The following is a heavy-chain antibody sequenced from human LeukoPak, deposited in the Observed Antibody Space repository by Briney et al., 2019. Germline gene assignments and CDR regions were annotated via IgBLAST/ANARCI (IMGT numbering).Heavy chain of an antibody. CDR2: IRFDGSNK. CDR3: ARGDGYCSSASCSGN. D-gene: IGHD2-2*03. CDR1: RFTLNTYG. J-gene: IGHJ4*02. V-gene: IGHV3-30*02. Sequence: GGSLRLSCAASRFTLNTYGMHWVRQAPGQGLEWVAFIRFDGSNKYYADSVKGRFTISRDNSKNTLYLQMKSLRPEDTAVYYCARGDGYCSSASCSGNWGQGTLVTVSS.